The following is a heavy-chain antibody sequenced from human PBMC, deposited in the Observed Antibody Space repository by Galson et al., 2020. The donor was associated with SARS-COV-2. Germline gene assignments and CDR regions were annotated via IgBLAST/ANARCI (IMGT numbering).Heavy chain of an antibody. J-gene: IGHJ4*02. Sequence: GESLKISCKGSGYSFTSYWIGWVRQMPGKGLEWMGVIYPGDSQTRYSPSFQGQVTISVDKSISTAYLQWSSLKASDTAMYYCARYLNYGGNCFLDYWGQGTLVTVSS. V-gene: IGHV5-51*01. CDR2: IYPGDSQT. D-gene: IGHD4-17*01. CDR1: GYSFTSYW. CDR3: ARYLNYGGNCFLDY.